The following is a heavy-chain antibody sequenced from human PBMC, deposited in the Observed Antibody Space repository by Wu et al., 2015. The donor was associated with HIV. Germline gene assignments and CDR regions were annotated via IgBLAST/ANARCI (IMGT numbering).Heavy chain of an antibody. CDR1: GGTFNNYA. CDR3: AKTNRIVTNGIDFYHYYGMDV. Sequence: QVHLVQSGAEVKKPGSSVKVSCKASGGTFNNYAINWVRQAPGEGLEWMGRNTPLFGRPNYAQRFQGRVTITADGSTSTASMELSSLQSEDTAVYYCAKTNRIVTNGIDFYHYYGMDVWGQGTTVTVS. D-gene: IGHD1-1*01. J-gene: IGHJ6*02. V-gene: IGHV1-69*13. CDR2: NTPLFGRP.